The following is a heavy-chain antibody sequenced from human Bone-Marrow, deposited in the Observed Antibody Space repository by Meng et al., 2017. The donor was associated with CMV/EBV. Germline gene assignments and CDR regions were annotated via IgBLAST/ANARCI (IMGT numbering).Heavy chain of an antibody. CDR3: ARDFDFWSGYPDYYGMDV. CDR1: VYTFTSYG. J-gene: IGHJ6*02. D-gene: IGHD3-3*01. V-gene: IGHV1-18*01. Sequence: ATDNVSHQASVYTFTSYGIRWVRQAPGQGLEWMGWISAYNGNTNYAQKLQGRVTMTTDTSTSTAYMELRSLRSYDTAVYYCARDFDFWSGYPDYYGMDVWGQGTTVTVSS. CDR2: ISAYNGNT.